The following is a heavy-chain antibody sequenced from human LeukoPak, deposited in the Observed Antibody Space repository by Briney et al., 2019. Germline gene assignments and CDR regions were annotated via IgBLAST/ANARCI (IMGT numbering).Heavy chain of an antibody. J-gene: IGHJ4*02. CDR2: ISAYNGNT. CDR1: GYTFTNFG. V-gene: IGHV1-18*01. CDR3: ARDRDYGDYNTQDLFVY. D-gene: IGHD4-17*01. Sequence: ASVKVSCKASGYTFTNFGISWVRQAPGQGLEWMGWISAYNGNTNYAQRLQGRVTMTTDTSTSAAYMELRSLRSDDTAVYYCARDRDYGDYNTQDLFVYWGQGTLVTVSS.